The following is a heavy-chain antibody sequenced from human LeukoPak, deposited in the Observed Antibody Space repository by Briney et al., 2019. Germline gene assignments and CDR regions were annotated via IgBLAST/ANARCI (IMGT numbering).Heavy chain of an antibody. V-gene: IGHV4-59*01. J-gene: IGHJ5*02. CDR3: AGGDYDFWSGYYGA. D-gene: IGHD3-3*01. CDR1: GGSISSYY. CDR2: IYYSGST. Sequence: SETLSLTCTVSGGSISSYYWSWIRQPPGKGLEWIGYIYYSGSTNYNPSLKSRVTISVDTPKNQFSLKLSSVTAADTAVYYCAGGDYDFWSGYYGAWGQGTLVTVSS.